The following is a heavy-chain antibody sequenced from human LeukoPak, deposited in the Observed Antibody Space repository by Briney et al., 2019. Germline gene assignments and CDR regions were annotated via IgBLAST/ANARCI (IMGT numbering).Heavy chain of an antibody. CDR3: ARHYFSTLTTLLRGVKKQKSRFDP. CDR1: GGSISSTAYY. V-gene: IGHV4-39*01. CDR2: INHSGST. Sequence: SETLSLTCIVSGGSISSTAYYWGWIRQPPGKGLEWIGEINHSGSTNYSPSLKSRVTISVDTSKKQFSLKLSSVTAADTAVYYCARHYFSTLTTLLRGVKKQKSRFDPWGQGTLVTVSS. D-gene: IGHD4-17*01. J-gene: IGHJ5*02.